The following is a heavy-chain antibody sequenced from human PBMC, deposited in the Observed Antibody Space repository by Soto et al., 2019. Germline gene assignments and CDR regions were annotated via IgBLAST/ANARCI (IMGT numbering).Heavy chain of an antibody. J-gene: IGHJ4*02. Sequence: ASVKVSCKASGYTFTSYATHWVRQAPGQRLEWMGWINAGNGNTKYSQKFQGRVTSTRDTSASTAYMELSSLRSEDTAFDYCARGLTIVADYWGQGTLVPVAS. D-gene: IGHD3-22*01. V-gene: IGHV1-3*01. CDR3: ARGLTIVADY. CDR1: GYTFTSYA. CDR2: INAGNGNT.